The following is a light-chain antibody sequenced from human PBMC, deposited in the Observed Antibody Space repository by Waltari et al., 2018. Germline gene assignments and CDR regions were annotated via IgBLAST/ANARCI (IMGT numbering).Light chain of an antibody. Sequence: DIVMTQSPLSLRVAPGEPASIPCRSSQSLLHSNGYHYLDWYVQKPGQSPQILIYFASDRASGVPDRVSGSASGRDFTLTISRVEAEDVGVYYCMQTVQTLTWTFGQGTKLEIK. V-gene: IGKV2-28*01. CDR3: MQTVQTLTWT. CDR2: FAS. J-gene: IGKJ1*01. CDR1: QSLLHSNGYHY.